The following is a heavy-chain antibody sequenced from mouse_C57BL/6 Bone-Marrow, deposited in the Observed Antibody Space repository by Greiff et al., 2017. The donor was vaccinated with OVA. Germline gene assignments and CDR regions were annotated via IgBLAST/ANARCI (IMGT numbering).Heavy chain of an antibody. CDR2: IHPNSGST. J-gene: IGHJ3*01. V-gene: IGHV1-64*01. CDR1: GYTFTSYW. Sequence: QVQLKQPGAELVKPGASVKLSCKASGYTFTSYWMHWVKQRPGQGLEWIGMIHPNSGSTNYSEKFKSKATLTVDKSSSTAYMQLSSLTSEDSAVYYCARGGGSIAYWGQGTLVTVSA. CDR3: ARGGGSIAY. D-gene: IGHD1-1*01.